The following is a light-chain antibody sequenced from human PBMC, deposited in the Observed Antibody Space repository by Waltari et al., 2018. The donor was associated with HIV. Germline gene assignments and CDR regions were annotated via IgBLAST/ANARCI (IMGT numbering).Light chain of an antibody. J-gene: IGLJ2*01. V-gene: IGLV2-8*01. CDR2: EVS. Sequence: QSALTQPPSASGSPGQSVTISCAGTSSDIGLYNFVSWYQHHPGKAPKLMISEVSRRPSGCPVRFSGSKSGNTASLTVSGLQAEDEAAYYCFSYAGNNYLLFGGGTKLTVL. CDR1: SSDIGLYNF. CDR3: FSYAGNNYLL.